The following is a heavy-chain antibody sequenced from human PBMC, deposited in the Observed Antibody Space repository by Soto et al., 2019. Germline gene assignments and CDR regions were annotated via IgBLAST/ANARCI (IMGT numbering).Heavy chain of an antibody. V-gene: IGHV3-30*18. CDR2: ISYDGSNK. CDR1: GFTFSSYG. CDR3: AKDVIRDIVVVTASMFDY. J-gene: IGHJ4*02. Sequence: QVQLVESGGGVVQPGRSLRLSCAASGFTFSSYGMHWVRQAPGKGLEWVAVISYDGSNKYYADSVKGRFTISRDNSKNTLYLQMNSLRAEDTAVYYCAKDVIRDIVVVTASMFDYWGQGTLVTVSS. D-gene: IGHD2-21*02.